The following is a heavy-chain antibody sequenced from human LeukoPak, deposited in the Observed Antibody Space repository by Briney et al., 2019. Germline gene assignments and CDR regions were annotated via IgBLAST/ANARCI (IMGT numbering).Heavy chain of an antibody. CDR1: GFTFSSYS. CDR2: ISSSSSYI. D-gene: IGHD4-23*01. CDR3: ARESGGDAFDI. J-gene: IGHJ3*02. Sequence: GGSLRLSCAASGFTFSSYSMNWVRQAPGKGLEWVSSISSSSSYIYYADSVKGRFTFSRDNAKNSLYPQMNSLRAEDTAVYYCARESGGDAFDIWGQGTMVTVSS. V-gene: IGHV3-21*01.